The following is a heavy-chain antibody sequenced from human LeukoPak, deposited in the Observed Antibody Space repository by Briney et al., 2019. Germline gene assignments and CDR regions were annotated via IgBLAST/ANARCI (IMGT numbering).Heavy chain of an antibody. V-gene: IGHV3-30*02. D-gene: IGHD4-17*01. J-gene: IGHJ3*02. Sequence: GGSLRLSCAASGFTFSSYGMHWVRQAPGKGLEWVAFIRYDGSNKYYADSVKGRFTISRDNSKNTLYLQMNSLRAEDTAVYYCAKEYNYGDSNDAFDIWGQGTMVTVSS. CDR3: AKEYNYGDSNDAFDI. CDR2: IRYDGSNK. CDR1: GFTFSSYG.